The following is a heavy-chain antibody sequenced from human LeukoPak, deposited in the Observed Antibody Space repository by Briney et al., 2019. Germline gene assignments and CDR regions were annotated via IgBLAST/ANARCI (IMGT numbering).Heavy chain of an antibody. Sequence: GESLKISCKASGHIFTNYWITWVRQMPGKGLEWMGRIDPSDSYTNYSPSFQGHVTISADKSISTAYLQWSSLKASDTAMYYCARHGATIGDYWGQGTLVTVSS. CDR2: IDPSDSYT. V-gene: IGHV5-10-1*01. J-gene: IGHJ4*02. D-gene: IGHD5-12*01. CDR3: ARHGATIGDY. CDR1: GHIFTNYW.